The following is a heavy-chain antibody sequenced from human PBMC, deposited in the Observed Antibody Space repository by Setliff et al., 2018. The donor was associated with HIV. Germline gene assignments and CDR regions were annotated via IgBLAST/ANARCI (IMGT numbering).Heavy chain of an antibody. CDR3: ARDDYSNSNPNYFDH. CDR2: ISAYNGHT. V-gene: IGHV1-18*01. CDR1: GYIFTSFG. Sequence: ASVKVSCKASGYIFTSFGVSWVRQAPGQGLEWMGWISAYNGHTKYAQKIQGRVTMTTDTSTSTAYMDLRGLTSDDTAVHYCARDDYSNSNPNYFDHWGQGTLVTVSS. J-gene: IGHJ4*02. D-gene: IGHD4-4*01.